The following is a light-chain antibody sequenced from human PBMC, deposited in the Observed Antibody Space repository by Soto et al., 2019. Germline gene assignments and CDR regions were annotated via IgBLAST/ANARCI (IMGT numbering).Light chain of an antibody. Sequence: IELTQSPFTLSLSPGERATLSCRASQNISSYLIWYQQKPGQSPRLLMYDVSNRATGIPARFSGSGSGTDFTLTISSLEPEDLAVYYCQQRSNCSRTFGQGTKVDIK. V-gene: IGKV3-11*01. CDR3: QQRSNCSRT. CDR1: QNISSY. J-gene: IGKJ1*01. CDR2: DVS.